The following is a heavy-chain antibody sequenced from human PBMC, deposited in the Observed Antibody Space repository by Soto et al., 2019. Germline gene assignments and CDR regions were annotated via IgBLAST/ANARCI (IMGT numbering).Heavy chain of an antibody. CDR1: GFTFSSYA. CDR2: ISGSGGST. V-gene: IGHV3-23*01. Sequence: PGGSLRLSCAASGFTFSSYAMSWVRQAPGKGLEWVSAISGSGGSTYYADSVKGRFTIPRDNSKNTLYLQMNSLRAEDTAVYYCAKAPPMVKITYYFDYWGQGTLVTVSS. CDR3: AKAPPMVKITYYFDY. D-gene: IGHD5-18*01. J-gene: IGHJ4*02.